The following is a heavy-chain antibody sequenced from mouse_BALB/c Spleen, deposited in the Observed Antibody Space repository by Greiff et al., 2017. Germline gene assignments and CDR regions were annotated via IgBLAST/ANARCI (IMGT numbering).Heavy chain of an antibody. CDR3: AREELGRGNWYFDV. CDR1: GFSLTGYG. V-gene: IGHV2-6-7*01. D-gene: IGHD4-1*01. CDR2: IWGDGST. Sequence: VQRVESGPGLVAPSQSLSITCTVSGFSLTGYGVNWVRQPPGKGLEWLGMIWGDGSTDYNSALKSRLSISKDNSKSQVFLKMNSLQTDDTARYYCAREELGRGNWYFDVWGAGTTVTVSS. J-gene: IGHJ1*01.